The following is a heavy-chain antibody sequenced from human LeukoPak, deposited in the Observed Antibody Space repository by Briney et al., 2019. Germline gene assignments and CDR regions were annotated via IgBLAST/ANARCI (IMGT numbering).Heavy chain of an antibody. D-gene: IGHD6-13*01. CDR3: ARDRLGQQLASNWFDP. CDR2: IKQDGSEK. J-gene: IGHJ5*02. CDR1: GFTFSSYW. V-gene: IGHV3-7*01. Sequence: GGSLRLSCAASGFTFSSYWMSWVRQAPGKGLEWVANIKQDGSEKYYVDSVEGRFTISRDNANNSLYLQMTSLRAEDTAVYYCARDRLGQQLASNWFDPWGQGTLVTVSS.